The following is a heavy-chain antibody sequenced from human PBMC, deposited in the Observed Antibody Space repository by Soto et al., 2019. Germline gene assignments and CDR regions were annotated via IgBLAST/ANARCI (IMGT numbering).Heavy chain of an antibody. Sequence: EVQLVESGGGLVQPGGSLRLSCAASGFTFSSYSMNWVRQAPGKGLEWVSYISSSSSTIYYADSVKGRFTISRDNAKNSLYLQMNSLRDEDTAVYYCARATLSSSSGPMNYYYYGMDVWGQGTTVTVSS. V-gene: IGHV3-48*02. D-gene: IGHD6-6*01. CDR1: GFTFSSYS. J-gene: IGHJ6*02. CDR3: ARATLSSSSGPMNYYYYGMDV. CDR2: ISSSSSTI.